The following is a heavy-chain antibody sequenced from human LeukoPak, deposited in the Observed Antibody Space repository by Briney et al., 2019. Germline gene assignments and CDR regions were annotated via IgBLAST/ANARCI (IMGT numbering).Heavy chain of an antibody. CDR3: ARADGDYGYYHYMDV. CDR2: IIPIFGTA. V-gene: IGHV1-69*13. CDR1: GGTFSSYA. D-gene: IGHD4-17*01. Sequence: ASVKVSCKASGGTFSSYAISWVRQAPGQGLEWMGGIIPIFGTANYAQKFQGRVTITADESTSTAYMELSSLRSEDTAVYYCARADGDYGYYHYMDVWGKGTTVTISS. J-gene: IGHJ6*03.